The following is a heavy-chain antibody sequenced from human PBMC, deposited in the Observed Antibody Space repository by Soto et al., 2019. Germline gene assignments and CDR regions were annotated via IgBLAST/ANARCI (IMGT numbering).Heavy chain of an antibody. Sequence: EVQLVESGGGLVKPGGSLRLSCAASGFTFSNAWMNWVRQAPGKGLEWVGRIKSKTDGGTTDYAAPVKGRFTISRDDSKNTLYLQMNSLKTEDTAVYYCTTQPRVVPPAMDYWGQGTLVTVSS. J-gene: IGHJ4*02. V-gene: IGHV3-15*07. CDR1: GFTFSNAW. CDR2: IKSKTDGGTT. CDR3: TTQPRVVPPAMDY. D-gene: IGHD2-2*01.